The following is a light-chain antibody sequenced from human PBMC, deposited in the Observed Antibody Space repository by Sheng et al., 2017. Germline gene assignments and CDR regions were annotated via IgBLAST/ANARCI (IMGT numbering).Light chain of an antibody. V-gene: IGKV4-1*01. CDR3: QQSFGSPLT. CDR2: WAS. CDR1: QSLLSRSNNKNY. J-gene: IGKJ4*01. Sequence: DIVMTQSPDSLAVSLGERATINCKSSQSLLSRSNNKNYLVWYHQKPGQPPKLLIYWASFRESGVPDRFTGSGSGTDFTLTINSLQPEDVAVYYCQQSFGSPLTFGGGTKVEIK.